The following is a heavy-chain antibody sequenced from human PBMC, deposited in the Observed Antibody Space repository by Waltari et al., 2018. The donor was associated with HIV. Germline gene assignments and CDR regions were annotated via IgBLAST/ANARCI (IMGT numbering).Heavy chain of an antibody. D-gene: IGHD1-26*01. J-gene: IGHJ4*02. CDR1: GGSISSSSSY. Sequence: QLQLQESGPGLVKPSETLSLTCTVSGGSISSSSSYWGRTRQPPGKGRAWIGSIYYSGSTYYNPSLKSRVTISVDTSKNQFSLKLSSVTAADTAVYYCATVNGYSTPPWGFDYWGQGTLVTVSS. CDR2: IYYSGST. V-gene: IGHV4-39*01. CDR3: ATVNGYSTPPWGFDY.